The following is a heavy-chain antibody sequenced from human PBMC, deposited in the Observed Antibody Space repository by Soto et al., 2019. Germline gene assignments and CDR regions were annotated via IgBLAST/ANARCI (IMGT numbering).Heavy chain of an antibody. V-gene: IGHV4-38-2*01. CDR3: ARGLGYCGSTRCFRYYFDY. J-gene: IGHJ4*02. CDR1: GFSISNDFY. D-gene: IGHD2-2*01. CDR2: IYHSGNT. Sequence: PSETLSLTCAVSGFSISNDFYWGWIRQPPGKGLEWIGSIYHSGNTHYNPSLKSRVTISADTSKKQFFLDLSSVTAADTAIYYCARGLGYCGSTRCFRYYFDYWGQGKLVTVSS.